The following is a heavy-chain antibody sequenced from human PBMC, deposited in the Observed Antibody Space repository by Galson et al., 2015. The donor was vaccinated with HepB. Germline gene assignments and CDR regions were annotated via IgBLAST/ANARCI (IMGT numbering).Heavy chain of an antibody. J-gene: IGHJ4*02. CDR1: GFTFSDYY. Sequence: SLRLSCAASGFTFSDYYMSWIRQAPGKGLEWVSYISSSSSYTNYADSVKGRFTISRDNAKNSLYLQMNSLRAEDTAVYYCARLQRGGWYEVDYWGQGTLVIVSS. V-gene: IGHV3-11*06. CDR2: ISSSSSYT. D-gene: IGHD6-19*01. CDR3: ARLQRGGWYEVDY.